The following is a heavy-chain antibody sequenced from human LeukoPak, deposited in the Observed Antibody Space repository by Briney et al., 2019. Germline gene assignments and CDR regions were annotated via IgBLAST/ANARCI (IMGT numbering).Heavy chain of an antibody. J-gene: IGHJ6*02. Sequence: SETLSLTCTVSGGSISSYYWSWIRQPPGKGLEWIGYIYYSGSTNYNPSLKSRVTISVDTSKNQFSPKLSSVTAADTAVYYCARSESGYLNYYYYGMDVWGQGTTVTVSS. CDR1: GGSISSYY. V-gene: IGHV4-59*01. CDR2: IYYSGST. CDR3: ARSESGYLNYYYYGMDV. D-gene: IGHD3-3*01.